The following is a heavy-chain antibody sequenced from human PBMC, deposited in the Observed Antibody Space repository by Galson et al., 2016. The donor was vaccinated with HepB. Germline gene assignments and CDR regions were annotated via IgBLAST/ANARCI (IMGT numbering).Heavy chain of an antibody. CDR3: AKGQQLAYFDY. Sequence: SLRLSCAASGFTFSSYAVSWVRQAPGKGLEWVSTISGSDGSTYYADSVKGRFTISRDNSKNTLYLQMDSLGAEDTAVYFGAKGQQLAYFDYWGQGTLVTVSS. D-gene: IGHD6-13*01. V-gene: IGHV3-23*01. CDR1: GFTFSSYA. J-gene: IGHJ4*02. CDR2: ISGSDGST.